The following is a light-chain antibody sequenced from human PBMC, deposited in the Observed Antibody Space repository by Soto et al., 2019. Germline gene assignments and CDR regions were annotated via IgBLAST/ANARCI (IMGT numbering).Light chain of an antibody. CDR1: SPNLGSNT. Sequence: QSVLTQPPSASGTPGQRGTISCSGSSPNLGSNTVNWYQQLPGTAPKLVMYSNNQRPSGVPDRFSGSKSGTSASLAISGLQPDDEADYYCAAWDDSLNGQVVFGGGTKLTVL. J-gene: IGLJ2*01. CDR2: SNN. V-gene: IGLV1-44*01. CDR3: AAWDDSLNGQVV.